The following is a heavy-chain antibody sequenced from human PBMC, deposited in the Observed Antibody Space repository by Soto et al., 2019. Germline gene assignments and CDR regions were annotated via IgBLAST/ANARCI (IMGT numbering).Heavy chain of an antibody. CDR1: GFTFSSYA. Sequence: LRLSCAASGFTFSSYAMSWVRQAPGKGLEWVSAISGSGGSTYYADSVKGRFTISRDNSKNTLYLQMNSLRAEDTAVYYCAKDDPIAVAGSRFSDYWGQGTLVTVSS. CDR3: AKDDPIAVAGSRFSDY. V-gene: IGHV3-23*01. J-gene: IGHJ4*02. D-gene: IGHD6-19*01. CDR2: ISGSGGST.